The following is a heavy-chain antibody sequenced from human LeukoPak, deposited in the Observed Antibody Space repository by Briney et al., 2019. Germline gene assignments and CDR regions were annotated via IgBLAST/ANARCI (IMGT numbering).Heavy chain of an antibody. D-gene: IGHD3-22*01. CDR2: VSRSGGAT. CDR1: GFSFTSYA. CDR3: ARDYYDSSGYYWRDY. J-gene: IGHJ4*02. V-gene: IGHV3-23*01. Sequence: GSLRLSCAASGFSFTSYAMSWVRQAQGKGLEWVSAVSRSGGATYYADSVKGRFTISRDNAKNSLYLQMNSLRAEDTAVYYCARDYYDSSGYYWRDYWGQGTLVTVSS.